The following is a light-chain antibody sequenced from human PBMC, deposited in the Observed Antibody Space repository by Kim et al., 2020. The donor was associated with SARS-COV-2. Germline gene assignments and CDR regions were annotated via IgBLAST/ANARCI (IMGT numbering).Light chain of an antibody. CDR2: AAS. CDR1: QGISSY. CDR3: QQYYSYARRT. V-gene: IGKV1-8*01. J-gene: IGKJ1*01. Sequence: AIRMTQSPSSLSASTGDRVTITCRASQGISSYLAWYQQKPGKAPKLLIYAASTLQSGVPSRFSGSGSGTDFTLTISCLQSEDFATYYCQQYYSYARRTFGQGTKVDIK.